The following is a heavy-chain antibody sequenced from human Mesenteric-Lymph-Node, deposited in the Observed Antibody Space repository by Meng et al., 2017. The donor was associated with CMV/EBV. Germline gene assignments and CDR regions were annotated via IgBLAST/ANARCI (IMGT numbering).Heavy chain of an antibody. J-gene: IGHJ6*02. CDR2: IYYSGTT. CDR3: ARHVDFWSGYYTYYYGMDV. CDR1: GYSISSGYY. Sequence: SETLSLTCTVSGYSISSGYYWGWIRQPPGKGLEWIGSIYYSGTTYYNPSLKSRVTTSVDTSKNQFSLKLTSVTAADTAVYYCARHVDFWSGYYTYYYGMDVWGQGTTVTVSS. V-gene: IGHV4-38-2*02. D-gene: IGHD3-3*01.